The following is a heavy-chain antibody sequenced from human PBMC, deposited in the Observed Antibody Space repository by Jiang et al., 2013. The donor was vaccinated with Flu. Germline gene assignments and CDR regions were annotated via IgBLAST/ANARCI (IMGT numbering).Heavy chain of an antibody. Sequence: VQLLESGGGLVQPGGSLRLSCAASGFTFSSYSMNWVRQAPGKGLEWVSYISSSSSTIYYADSVKGRFTISRDNAKNSLYLQMNSLRAEDTAVYYCARAFWVTIFGVVIQTDAFDI. CDR1: GFTFSSYS. V-gene: IGHV3-48*01. J-gene: IGHJ3*02. CDR2: ISSSSSTI. D-gene: IGHD3-3*01. CDR3: ARAFWVTIFGVVIQTDAFDI.